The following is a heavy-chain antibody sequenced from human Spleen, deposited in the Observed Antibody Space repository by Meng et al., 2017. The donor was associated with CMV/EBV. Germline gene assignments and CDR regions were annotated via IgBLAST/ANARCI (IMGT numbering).Heavy chain of an antibody. Sequence: SVKVSCKASGGTFSIYAISWVRQAPGQGLEWMGGIIPIFRIGHYAQKFQGRVTITTDESTTTAYMELNSPTSEDTALYYCARGPRDIVVIPTAIAGDYFYYGMDVWGQGTTVTVSS. CDR1: GGTFSIYA. D-gene: IGHD2-2*02. CDR2: IIPIFRIG. CDR3: ARGPRDIVVIPTAIAGDYFYYGMDV. J-gene: IGHJ6*02. V-gene: IGHV1-69*05.